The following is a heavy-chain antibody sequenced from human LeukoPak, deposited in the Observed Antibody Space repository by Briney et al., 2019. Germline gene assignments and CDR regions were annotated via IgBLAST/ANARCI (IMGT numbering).Heavy chain of an antibody. Sequence: PGGSLRLSCAASGFTFNDYWMSWIRQAPGRGLEWVVNINQDGSDNYYVDSMKGRFTSSRDNAKNSVYLQMSGLRAEDTAVYYCARSSGVPPTTSWGQETRVIVP. CDR1: GFTFNDYW. J-gene: IGHJ5*02. CDR2: INQDGSDN. CDR3: ARSSGVPPTTS. D-gene: IGHD1-26*01. V-gene: IGHV3-7*01.